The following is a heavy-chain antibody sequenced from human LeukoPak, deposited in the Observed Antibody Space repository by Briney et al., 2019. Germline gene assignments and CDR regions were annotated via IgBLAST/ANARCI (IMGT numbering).Heavy chain of an antibody. CDR1: GFTVSSNY. J-gene: IGHJ5*02. Sequence: PGGSLRLSCAVSGFTVSSNYMSWVRQAPGKGLEWVSVIYSGGSTYYADSVKGRFTISRDNSKNTLYLQMNSLRAEDTAVYYCARGYYEPEFDPWGQGTLVTVSS. D-gene: IGHD3-22*01. CDR2: IYSGGST. V-gene: IGHV3-53*01. CDR3: ARGYYEPEFDP.